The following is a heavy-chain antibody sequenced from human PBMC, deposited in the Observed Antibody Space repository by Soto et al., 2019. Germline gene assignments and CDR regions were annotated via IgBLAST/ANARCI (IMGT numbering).Heavy chain of an antibody. CDR3: AKDRGIIVKAGDAFDV. Sequence: GSLRLSCASSGVTLSMSAVNWVRQGPGKGLEWVSYISDSGDRTYYADSVKGRFTISRDRSKNTVSLQMDSLRAEDTAVYYCAKDRGIIVKAGDAFDVWGQGTKVTVSS. J-gene: IGHJ3*01. V-gene: IGHV3-23*01. D-gene: IGHD3-16*02. CDR2: ISDSGDRT. CDR1: GVTLSMSA.